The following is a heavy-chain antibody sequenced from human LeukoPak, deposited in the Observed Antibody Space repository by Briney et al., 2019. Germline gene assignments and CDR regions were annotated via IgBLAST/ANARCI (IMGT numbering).Heavy chain of an antibody. J-gene: IGHJ3*02. CDR1: GGSIRSYY. CDR2: IYHSENA. Sequence: SETLSLTCTVSGGSIRSYYWSWIRQPPGKGLEWIGYIYHSENANYNPSLKSRITISIDTSKDQFSLNQNSVTAADTAVYYCARVGGYPLSAFDIWGQGTMVTVSS. V-gene: IGHV4-59*08. CDR3: ARVGGYPLSAFDI. D-gene: IGHD3-22*01.